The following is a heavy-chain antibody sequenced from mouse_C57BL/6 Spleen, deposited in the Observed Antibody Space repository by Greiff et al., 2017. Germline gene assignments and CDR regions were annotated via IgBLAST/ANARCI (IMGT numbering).Heavy chain of an antibody. CDR2: ISSGSSTI. Sequence: EVMLVESGGGLVKPGGSLTLSCAASGFTFSDYGMHWVRQAPEKGLEWVAYISSGSSTIYYADTVTGRFTVSGDNAKNTLFLQMTSLRSEDTAMYYCASIGGGFYFDYWGQGTTLTVSS. J-gene: IGHJ2*01. D-gene: IGHD1-1*02. CDR1: GFTFSDYG. V-gene: IGHV5-17*01. CDR3: ASIGGGFYFDY.